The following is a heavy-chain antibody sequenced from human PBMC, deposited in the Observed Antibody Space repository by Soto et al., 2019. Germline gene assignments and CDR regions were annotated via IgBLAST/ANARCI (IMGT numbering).Heavy chain of an antibody. D-gene: IGHD7-27*01. CDR2: VVVGSDNT. CDR3: ARSPRNWGFDY. CDR1: GFTFSKSS. Sequence: SVKVSCKTSGFTFSKSSVQWMRQARGQRLEWIGWVVVGSDNTRYAQNFQDRVTITRDMSTSTSYMELSSLTSEDTAVYFCARSPRNWGFDYWGLGTLVTVSS. J-gene: IGHJ4*02. V-gene: IGHV1-58*01.